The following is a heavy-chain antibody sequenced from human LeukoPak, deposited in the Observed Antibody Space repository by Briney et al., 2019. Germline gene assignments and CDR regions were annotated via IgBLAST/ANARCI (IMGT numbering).Heavy chain of an antibody. CDR1: GYIFTSYF. V-gene: IGHV7-4-1*02. CDR2: INTNTGNP. D-gene: IGHD3-10*01. J-gene: IGHJ3*02. CDR3: AREQPGEGDAFDI. Sequence: ASVKVSCKASGYIFTSYFMNWVRQAPGQGLEWMGWINTNTGNPTYAQGFTGRFVFSLDTSVSTAYLQISSLKAEDTAVYYCAREQPGEGDAFDIWGQGTMVTVSS.